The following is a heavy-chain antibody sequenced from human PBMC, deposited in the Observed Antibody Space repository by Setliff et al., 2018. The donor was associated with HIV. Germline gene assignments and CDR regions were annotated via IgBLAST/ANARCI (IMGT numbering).Heavy chain of an antibody. V-gene: IGHV4-39*07. CDR2: IYYSGNT. J-gene: IGHJ3*02. CDR3: ARDQTNDAFDI. Sequence: SETLSLTCSVSGDSIFTSTYYWGWIRQPPGKRLEWIGSIYYSGNTYYNPSLKSRVTISVDTSKNQFSLKLSSVTAADTAVYYCARDQTNDAFDIWGQGTMVTV. CDR1: GDSIFTSTYY.